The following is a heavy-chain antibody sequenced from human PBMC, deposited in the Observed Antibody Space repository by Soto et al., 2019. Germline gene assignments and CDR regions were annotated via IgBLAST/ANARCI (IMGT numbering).Heavy chain of an antibody. J-gene: IGHJ4*02. CDR1: GFTFSSYA. D-gene: IGHD5-18*01. V-gene: IGHV3-23*01. CDR3: AKVTDTAMDALDY. Sequence: QAGGSLRLSCAASGFTFSSYAMSWVRQAPGKGLEWVSAISGSGGSTYYADSVKGRFTTSRDNSKNTLYLQMNSLRAEDTAVYYCAKVTDTAMDALDYWGQGTLVTVSS. CDR2: ISGSGGST.